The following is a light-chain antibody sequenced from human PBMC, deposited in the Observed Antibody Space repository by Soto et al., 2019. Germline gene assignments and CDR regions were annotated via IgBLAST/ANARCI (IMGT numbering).Light chain of an antibody. CDR3: GTWDSSLSAGV. J-gene: IGLJ2*01. CDR2: DNN. Sequence: QSVLTQPPSVSVAPGQKVTISCSGSSSNIANNYVSWYQQLPGTAPKLLIYDNNKRPSGIPDRFSGSKSGTSATLGITGLQTGDEADYYCGTWDSSLSAGVFGGGTKLTVL. V-gene: IGLV1-51*01. CDR1: SSNIANNY.